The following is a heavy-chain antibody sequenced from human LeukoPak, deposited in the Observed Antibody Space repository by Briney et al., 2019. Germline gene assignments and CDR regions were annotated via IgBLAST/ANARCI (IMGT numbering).Heavy chain of an antibody. J-gene: IGHJ4*01. D-gene: IGHD3-22*01. Sequence: SETLSLTCAVSGYTLSSGYYWGCLRPPLGKGLQGTGITFHIGMTYYNPSLKSRVTISIDNARNEVSLKLNSMTAADTAVYYCVRYTSKGQPPMIRVAFPDHWGRGTLVTVSS. CDR2: TFHIGMT. CDR3: VRYTSKGQPPMIRVAFPDH. CDR1: GYTLSSGYY. V-gene: IGHV4-38-2*01.